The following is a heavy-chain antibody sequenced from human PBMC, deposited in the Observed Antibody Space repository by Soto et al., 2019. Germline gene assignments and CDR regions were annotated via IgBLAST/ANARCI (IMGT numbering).Heavy chain of an antibody. CDR3: TRDLLWFGELRASYYYYMDV. CDR2: IRSKAYGGTT. Sequence: SGGSLRLSCTASGFTFGDYAMSWFRQAPGKGLEWVGFIRSKAYGGTTEYAASVKGRFTISRDDSKSIAYLQMNSLKTEDTAVYYCTRDLLWFGELRASYYYYMDVWGKGTTVTVSS. CDR1: GFTFGDYA. D-gene: IGHD3-10*01. J-gene: IGHJ6*03. V-gene: IGHV3-49*03.